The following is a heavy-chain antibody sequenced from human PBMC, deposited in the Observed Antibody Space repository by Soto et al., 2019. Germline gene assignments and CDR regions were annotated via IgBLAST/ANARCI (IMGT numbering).Heavy chain of an antibody. J-gene: IGHJ4*02. CDR2: ISGSGGST. V-gene: IGHV3-23*01. Sequence: GGSLRLSCAASGFTFSSYAMSWVRQAPGKGLEWVSAISGSGGSTYYADSVKGRFTISRDNSKNTLYLQMNSLRAEDTAVYYCAKDHGSGWYERDYFDYWGQGTMVTVSS. CDR1: GFTFSSYA. D-gene: IGHD6-19*01. CDR3: AKDHGSGWYERDYFDY.